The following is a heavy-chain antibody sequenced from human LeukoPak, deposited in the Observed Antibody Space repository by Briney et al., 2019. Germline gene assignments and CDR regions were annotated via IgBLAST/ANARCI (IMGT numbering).Heavy chain of an antibody. J-gene: IGHJ3*02. D-gene: IGHD3-22*01. V-gene: IGHV3-23*01. Sequence: PGGSLRLSCVVSGFTFRRFWMSWVRQAPGKGLEWVSAISGSGGSTYYADSVKGRFTISRDNSKNTLYLQMNSLRAEDTAVYYCAKAVGIWDYDSTDAFDIWGQGTMVTVSS. CDR3: AKAVGIWDYDSTDAFDI. CDR1: GFTFRRFW. CDR2: ISGSGGST.